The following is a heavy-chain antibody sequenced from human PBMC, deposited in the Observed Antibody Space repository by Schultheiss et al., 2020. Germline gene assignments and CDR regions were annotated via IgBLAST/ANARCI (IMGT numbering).Heavy chain of an antibody. CDR1: GGSISSSSFY. D-gene: IGHD3-22*01. V-gene: IGHV4-39*01. CDR2: IYYSGST. CDR3: ALKEGYYDSSGYYGDAFDI. Sequence: SETLSLTCTVSGGSISSSSFYWGWIRQPPGKGLEWIGYIYYSGSTYYNPSLKSRVTISVDTSKNQFSLKLSSVTAADTAVYYCALKEGYYDSSGYYGDAFDIWGQGTMVTVSS. J-gene: IGHJ3*02.